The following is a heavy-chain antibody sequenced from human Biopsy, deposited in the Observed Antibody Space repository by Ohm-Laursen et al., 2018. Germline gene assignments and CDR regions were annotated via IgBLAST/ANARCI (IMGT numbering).Heavy chain of an antibody. CDR2: IYNTETT. Sequence: SDTLSLTCTVSGGSISSSTPYYWAWLRQPPGKGLEWIGSIYNTETTFYNPSLKSRVTISVDTSTNQFSLKVSSVTAADTALYFCAGHPTGFWFDPWGHGTLVTVSS. CDR3: AGHPTGFWFDP. V-gene: IGHV4-39*01. CDR1: GGSISSSTPYY. J-gene: IGHJ5*02.